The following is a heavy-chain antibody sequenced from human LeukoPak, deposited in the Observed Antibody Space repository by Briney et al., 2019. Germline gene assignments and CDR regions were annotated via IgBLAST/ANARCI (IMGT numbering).Heavy chain of an antibody. J-gene: IGHJ4*02. CDR1: GGSISSYY. Sequence: PSETLSLTCTVSGGSISSYYWSWIRQPPAKGLEWIGYIYYSGSTNYNPSLKSRVTISVDTSKNQFSLKLSSVTAADTAVYYCARVGRYGYNLEYFDYWGQGTLVTVSS. D-gene: IGHD5-24*01. V-gene: IGHV4-59*01. CDR2: IYYSGST. CDR3: ARVGRYGYNLEYFDY.